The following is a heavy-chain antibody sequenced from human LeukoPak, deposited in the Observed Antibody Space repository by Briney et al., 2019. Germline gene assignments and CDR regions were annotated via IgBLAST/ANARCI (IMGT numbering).Heavy chain of an antibody. Sequence: SETLSLTCTVSGGSISSSTYYWGWIRQSPGKGLEWIGSVFYSGNTYYNPSLKSRVTLSVDTSKNQFSLKLSSVTAADTAVYYCARLGDTLSTERHFDYWGQGALVTVSS. CDR1: GGSISSSTYY. CDR3: ARLGDTLSTERHFDY. CDR2: VFYSGNT. V-gene: IGHV4-39*01. D-gene: IGHD5/OR15-5a*01. J-gene: IGHJ4*02.